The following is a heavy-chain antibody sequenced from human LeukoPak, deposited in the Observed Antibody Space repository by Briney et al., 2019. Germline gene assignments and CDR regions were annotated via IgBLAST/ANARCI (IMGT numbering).Heavy chain of an antibody. Sequence: GASVKVSCKASGYTFTNYCIHWVRQAPGQGLEWMGIINPSGGNKNYAQKFQGRVTMTRDMSTSTGYMELSSLRSEDTAVYYCARGFLAYYFDHWGQGTLVTVSS. CDR3: ARGFLAYYFDH. V-gene: IGHV1-46*01. CDR2: INPSGGNK. D-gene: IGHD2-21*01. J-gene: IGHJ4*02. CDR1: GYTFTNYC.